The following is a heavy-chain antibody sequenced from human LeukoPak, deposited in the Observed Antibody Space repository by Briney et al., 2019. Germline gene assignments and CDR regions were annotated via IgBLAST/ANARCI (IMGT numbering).Heavy chain of an antibody. V-gene: IGHV3-21*01. CDR3: ARDRGIVVVTHNWFDP. Sequence: PGGSLRLSCAASGFTFSSYSMNWVRQAPGKGLEWVSSISSSSSYIYYADSVKGRFTISRDNAKNSLYLQMNSLRAEDTAVYYCARDRGIVVVTHNWFDPWGQGTLVTVSS. J-gene: IGHJ5*02. CDR2: ISSSSSYI. D-gene: IGHD2-21*02. CDR1: GFTFSSYS.